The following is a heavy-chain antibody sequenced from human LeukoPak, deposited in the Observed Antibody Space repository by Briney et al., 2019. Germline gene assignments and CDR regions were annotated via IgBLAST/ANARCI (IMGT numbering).Heavy chain of an antibody. Sequence: GGSLRLFCAASGFTFSSYAMHWVRQAPGKGLEWVAVISYDGSNKYYADSVKGRFTISRDNSKNTLYLQMNSLRAEDTAVYYCATERSSGWYVFYYGMDVWGQGTTVTVSS. CDR2: ISYDGSNK. D-gene: IGHD6-19*01. CDR1: GFTFSSYA. CDR3: ATERSSGWYVFYYGMDV. J-gene: IGHJ6*02. V-gene: IGHV3-30-3*01.